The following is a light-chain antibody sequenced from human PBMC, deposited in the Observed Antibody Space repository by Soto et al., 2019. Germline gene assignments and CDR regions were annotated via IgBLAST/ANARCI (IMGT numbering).Light chain of an antibody. CDR2: WAS. J-gene: IGKJ4*01. Sequence: DIVMTQSPDSLAVSLGERATINCKSSQSVLYSSNNKNYLAWYQQKAGQPPKLLIYWASTRQSGVPDRFSGSGSETDFTLTISSLQAEDVAIDYCQQYYNPPLTFGGGTKVEIK. V-gene: IGKV4-1*01. CDR3: QQYYNPPLT. CDR1: QSVLYSSNNKNY.